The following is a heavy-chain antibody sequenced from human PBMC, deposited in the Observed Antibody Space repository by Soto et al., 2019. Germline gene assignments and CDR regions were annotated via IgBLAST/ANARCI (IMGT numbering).Heavy chain of an antibody. V-gene: IGHV1-3*01. Sequence: QIRLVQSGSEVTKPGASVKISGKASGYKLTDFAIHWKRQVPGHRLEWLGWINDGSGKLKSSRTFQDRVTISRDTSATTAYMELSSLRFEDTAMYFCARPGYDAAFDFWGQGTLITV. CDR3: ARPGYDAAFDF. D-gene: IGHD5-12*01. CDR2: INDGSGKL. J-gene: IGHJ5*01. CDR1: GYKLTDFA.